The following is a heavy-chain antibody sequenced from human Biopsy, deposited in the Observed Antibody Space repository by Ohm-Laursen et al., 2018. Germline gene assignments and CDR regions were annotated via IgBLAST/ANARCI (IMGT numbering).Heavy chain of an antibody. J-gene: IGHJ6*02. CDR3: ARDSGILNYGNFKYYHYYGMDV. V-gene: IGHV4-59*02. CDR1: GDSVTKYY. D-gene: IGHD4-11*01. Sequence: TLSLTCTVSGDSVTKYYWSWIRQPPGKGLEWIGHIYYSVMTNYNPSLQSRVSLSVDTSRNQVSLTLGSVTAADTAVYYCARDSGILNYGNFKYYHYYGMDVWGQGTKVTVSS. CDR2: IYYSVMT.